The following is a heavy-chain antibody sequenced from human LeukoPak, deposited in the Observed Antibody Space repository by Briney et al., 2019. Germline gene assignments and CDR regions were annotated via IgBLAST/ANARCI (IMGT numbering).Heavy chain of an antibody. CDR2: INSSSSYI. Sequence: GGSLRLSCAASGFTFSSYSMNWVRQAPGKGLEWVSSINSSSSYIYYADSVKGRFTISRDNAKNSLYLQMNSLRAEDTAVYYCARERIPIITYYYDSSGAFDIWGQGTMVTVSS. CDR1: GFTFSSYS. D-gene: IGHD3-22*01. V-gene: IGHV3-21*01. J-gene: IGHJ3*02. CDR3: ARERIPIITYYYDSSGAFDI.